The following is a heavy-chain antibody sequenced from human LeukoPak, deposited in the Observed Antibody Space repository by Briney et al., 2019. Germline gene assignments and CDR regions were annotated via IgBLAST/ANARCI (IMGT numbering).Heavy chain of an antibody. CDR2: IYPGDSDS. V-gene: IGHV5-51*01. Sequence: LGESLKISCKGSGNSFTTYWITWVRQMPGKGLEWMGIIYPGDSDSRYSPSFQGQVTMSADKSLSTAYLQWSSLKASDTAMYYCARQGYTYGYDSWGQGTLVTVSS. J-gene: IGHJ4*02. D-gene: IGHD5-18*01. CDR3: ARQGYTYGYDS. CDR1: GNSFTTYW.